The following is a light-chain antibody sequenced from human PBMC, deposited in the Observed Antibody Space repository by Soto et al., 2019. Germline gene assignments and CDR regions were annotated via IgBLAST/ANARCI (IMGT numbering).Light chain of an antibody. CDR2: GNN. CDR3: QSYDSSLSGSV. Sequence: QSVLTQPPSVSGAPGQRVTISCTGSSCNIGAGYDVHWYQQLPGTAPKLLIYGNNNRPSGVPDRFSGSKSGTSASLAITALQAEDEADYYCQSYDSSLSGSVFGGGTQFAVL. CDR1: SCNIGAGYD. J-gene: IGLJ3*02. V-gene: IGLV1-40*01.